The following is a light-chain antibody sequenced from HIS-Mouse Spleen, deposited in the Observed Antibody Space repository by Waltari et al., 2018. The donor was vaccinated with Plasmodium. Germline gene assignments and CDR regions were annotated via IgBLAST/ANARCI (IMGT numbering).Light chain of an antibody. Sequence: IVLTQSPGTLSLSPGDRATLSCRASQSVSSSYLAWYQQKPGQAPRLLIYGASSRAPGIPDRFSGSGSGTDFTLTISRLEPEDFAVYYCQQYGSSPYTFGQGTKLEIK. CDR3: QQYGSSPYT. J-gene: IGKJ2*01. V-gene: IGKV3-20*01. CDR1: QSVSSSY. CDR2: GAS.